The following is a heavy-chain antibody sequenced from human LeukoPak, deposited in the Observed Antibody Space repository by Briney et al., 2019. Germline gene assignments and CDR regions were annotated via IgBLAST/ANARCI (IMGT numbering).Heavy chain of an antibody. CDR2: ISSSSSYI. D-gene: IGHD5-12*01. CDR1: GFTFSRSW. CDR3: ARDGEYGGYVGNYYYYGMDV. Sequence: GGSLRLSCAASGFTFSRSWMHWVRQAPGEGLVWVSSISSSSSYIYYADSVKGRFTISRDNAKNSLYLQMNSLRAEDTAVYYCARDGEYGGYVGNYYYYGMDVWGQGTTVTVSS. V-gene: IGHV3-21*01. J-gene: IGHJ6*02.